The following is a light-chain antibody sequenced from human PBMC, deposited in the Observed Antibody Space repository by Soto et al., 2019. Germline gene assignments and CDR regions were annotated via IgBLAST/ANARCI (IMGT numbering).Light chain of an antibody. J-gene: IGLJ1*01. CDR3: CSYAGSSTYV. V-gene: IGLV2-23*01. CDR2: EDS. CDR1: SSDVGSYNL. Sequence: HSALTQAASVSGFPGQSIPISCTGTSSDVGSYNLVSWYQQHPGKAPKLMIYEDSKRPSGVSNRFSGSKSGNTASLTISGLQAEDEADYYCCSYAGSSTYVFGTGTKVTVL.